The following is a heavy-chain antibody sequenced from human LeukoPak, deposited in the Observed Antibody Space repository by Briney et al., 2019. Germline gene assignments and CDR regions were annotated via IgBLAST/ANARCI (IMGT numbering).Heavy chain of an antibody. CDR3: ATDLSSYYYDSSGYRPGY. J-gene: IGHJ4*02. CDR1: GYTLTELS. D-gene: IGHD3-22*01. V-gene: IGHV1-24*01. Sequence: GASVKVSRKVSGYTLTELSMHWERQAPGKGLEWMGGFDPEDGETIYAQKFQGRVTMTEDTSTDTAYMELSSLRSEDTAVYYCATDLSSYYYDSSGYRPGYWGQGTLVTVSS. CDR2: FDPEDGET.